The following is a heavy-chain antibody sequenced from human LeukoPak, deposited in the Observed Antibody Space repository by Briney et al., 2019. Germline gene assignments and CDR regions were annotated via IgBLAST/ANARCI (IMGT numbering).Heavy chain of an antibody. CDR1: GYTFTSFG. CDR2: ISPYNGNT. CDR3: TRSVRNGHFDY. J-gene: IGHJ4*02. V-gene: IGHV1-18*01. D-gene: IGHD2-8*01. Sequence: GASVKVSCKASGYTFTSFGISWVRQAPGQGLEWMGWISPYNGNTNYAQKLQGRVTMTTGTSTSTAYMELSSLRFEDTAVYFCTRSVRNGHFDYWGQGTLVTVSS.